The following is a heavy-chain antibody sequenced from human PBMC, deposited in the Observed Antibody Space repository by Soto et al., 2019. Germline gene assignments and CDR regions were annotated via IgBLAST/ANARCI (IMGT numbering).Heavy chain of an antibody. V-gene: IGHV3-48*01. J-gene: IGHJ6*03. CDR1: EFTFSTYA. D-gene: IGHD3-10*01. CDR3: ARDQSRGQVFYYYMDV. Sequence: ESGGGLVQPGGSLRLSCAASEFTFSTYAMNWVRQAAGKGLEWVSYISSSSQNIRYADSVKGRFTISRDNAKNSLYLQMNSLRAEDTAVYYSARDQSRGQVFYYYMDVWGKGTTVTVSS. CDR2: ISSSSQNI.